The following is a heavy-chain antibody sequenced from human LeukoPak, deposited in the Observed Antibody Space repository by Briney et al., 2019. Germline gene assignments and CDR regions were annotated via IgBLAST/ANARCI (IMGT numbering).Heavy chain of an antibody. D-gene: IGHD6-19*01. J-gene: IGHJ2*01. CDR2: IIPIFGTA. CDR3: ARGAVAGTLHFDL. CDR1: GGTFSSYA. Sequence: GASVKVSCKASGGTFSSYAISWVRQAPGQGLEWMGGIIPIFGTANYAQKFQGRVTITPDESTSTAYMELSSLRSEDTAVYYCARGAVAGTLHFDLWGRGTLVTVSS. V-gene: IGHV1-69*13.